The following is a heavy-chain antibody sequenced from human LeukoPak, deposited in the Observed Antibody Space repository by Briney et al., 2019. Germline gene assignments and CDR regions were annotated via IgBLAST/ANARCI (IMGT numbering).Heavy chain of an antibody. Sequence: GGSLRLSCAASGFTFTTYWMSWVRQAPGKGLEWVDNIKQDGSEKYYVDSVRGRFTISRDNANNSVYLQMDSLRAEDTAVYYCARSYGGWFDPWGQGTLVTVSS. V-gene: IGHV3-7*04. J-gene: IGHJ5*02. D-gene: IGHD3-10*01. CDR1: GFTFTTYW. CDR2: IKQDGSEK. CDR3: ARSYGGWFDP.